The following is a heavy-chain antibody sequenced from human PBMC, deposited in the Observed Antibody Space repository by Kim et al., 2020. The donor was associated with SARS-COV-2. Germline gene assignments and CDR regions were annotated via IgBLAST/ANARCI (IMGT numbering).Heavy chain of an antibody. CDR3: AKYNNGYFDY. D-gene: IGHD2-8*01. V-gene: IGHV3-23*01. J-gene: IGHJ4*02. CDR2: ISSIGDNR. Sequence: GGSLRLSCAASGFTFSTYAMTWVRQASEKGLEWVSSISSIGDNRYYADSVKGRFTISRDKSKNTLFLEMNRLRAEDTAVYYCAKYNNGYFDYWGQETLVTVSS. CDR1: GFTFSTYA.